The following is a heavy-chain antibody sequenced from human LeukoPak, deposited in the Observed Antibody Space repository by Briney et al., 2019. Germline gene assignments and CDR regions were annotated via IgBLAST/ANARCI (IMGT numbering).Heavy chain of an antibody. J-gene: IGHJ6*02. CDR2: ISSSGSTI. CDR3: AREDYCTNGVCRSYGMDV. CDR1: GFTFSDYY. Sequence: KPGGSLRLSCAASGFTFSDYYMSWIRQAPGKGLEWVSYISSSGSTIYYADSVKGRLTISRDNAKNSLYLQMNSLRAEDTAVYYCAREDYCTNGVCRSYGMDVWGQGTTVTVSS. D-gene: IGHD2-8*01. V-gene: IGHV3-11*01.